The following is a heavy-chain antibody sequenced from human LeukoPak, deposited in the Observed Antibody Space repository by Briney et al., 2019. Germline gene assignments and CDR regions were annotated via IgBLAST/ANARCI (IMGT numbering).Heavy chain of an antibody. CDR1: GGTFSSYA. Sequence: SVRVSCKASGGTFSSYAISWVRQAPGQGLEWMGGIIPIFGTANYAQKFQGRVTITADKSTSTAYMELNSLRSEDTAVYFCARDCPAVAGIILAGWGQGTLVTVSS. D-gene: IGHD6-19*01. V-gene: IGHV1-69*06. J-gene: IGHJ4*02. CDR2: IIPIFGTA. CDR3: ARDCPAVAGIILAG.